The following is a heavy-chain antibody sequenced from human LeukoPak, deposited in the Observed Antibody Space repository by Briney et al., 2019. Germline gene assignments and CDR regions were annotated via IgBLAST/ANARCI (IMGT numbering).Heavy chain of an antibody. CDR2: INHSGST. J-gene: IGHJ4*02. D-gene: IGHD3-3*01. CDR3: ARGRRAGLLRFLEWLSYYFDY. CDR1: GGSFSGYY. Sequence: SETLSLTCAVYGGSFSGYYWSWIRQPPGKGLEWIGEINHSGSTNYNPSLKSRVTISVDTSKNQFSLKLSSVTAADTAVYYCARGRRAGLLRFLEWLSYYFDYWGQGTLVTVSS. V-gene: IGHV4-34*01.